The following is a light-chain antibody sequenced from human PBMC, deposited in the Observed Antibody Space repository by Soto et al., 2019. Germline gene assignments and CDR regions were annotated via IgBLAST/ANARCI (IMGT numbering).Light chain of an antibody. CDR1: RSFASSY. CDR3: QQYGSSPQT. CDR2: GAS. Sequence: IVFTQSPATLSLSPGERATLSCRSSRSFASSYLAWYQQKPGQAPRLLIYGASSRATGIPDRFSGSGSGTDFTLTISRLEPEDFAVYYCQQYGSSPQTFGQGTKVDIK. J-gene: IGKJ1*01. V-gene: IGKV3-20*01.